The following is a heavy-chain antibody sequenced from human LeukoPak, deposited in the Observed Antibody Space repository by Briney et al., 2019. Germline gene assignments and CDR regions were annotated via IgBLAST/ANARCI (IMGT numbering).Heavy chain of an antibody. CDR3: ARGVVREPPIGMDV. J-gene: IGHJ6*04. CDR1: GYSFTSYW. V-gene: IGHV5-10-1*01. D-gene: IGHD3-10*01. CDR2: IDPSDSYT. Sequence: GESLKISCKGSGYSFTSYWISWVRQMPGKGLEWMGRIDPSDSYTNYSPSFQGHVATSADKSISTAYLQWSSLKASDTAMYYCARGVVREPPIGMDVWGKGTTVTVSS.